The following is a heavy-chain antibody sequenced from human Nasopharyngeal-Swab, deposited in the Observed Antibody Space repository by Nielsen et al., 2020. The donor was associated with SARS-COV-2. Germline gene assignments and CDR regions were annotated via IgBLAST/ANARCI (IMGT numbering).Heavy chain of an antibody. D-gene: IGHD4-17*01. Sequence: SQTLSLTCAISGDSVSSRSAAWNWLRQSPSRGLECLGRTYYRSQWYNDYAVSVKSRITINTDTSKNQFSLHLNSVTPYDTAVYYCSRARGSYGDYYYYYYTDVLGKGTTVTVSS. V-gene: IGHV6-1*01. J-gene: IGHJ6*03. CDR2: TYYRSQWYN. CDR3: SRARGSYGDYYYYYYTDV. CDR1: GDSVSSRSAA.